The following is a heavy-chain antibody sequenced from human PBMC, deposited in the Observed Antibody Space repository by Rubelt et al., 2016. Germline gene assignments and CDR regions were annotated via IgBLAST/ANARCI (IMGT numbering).Heavy chain of an antibody. D-gene: IGHD3-16*01. CDR1: GFTFSRYV. CDR2: TRTDESDQ. J-gene: IGHJ4*02. CDR3: PTGGFDY. Sequence: VQLVESGGGLVQPGGSLRLSCVASGFTFSRYVMHWVRQGPGQAPVWVAFTRTDESDQYYADSVKGRFTISRDNSKNTLYLQMNNLRGEDTAVYFCPTGGFDYWGQGTLVTVAS. V-gene: IGHV3-30*02.